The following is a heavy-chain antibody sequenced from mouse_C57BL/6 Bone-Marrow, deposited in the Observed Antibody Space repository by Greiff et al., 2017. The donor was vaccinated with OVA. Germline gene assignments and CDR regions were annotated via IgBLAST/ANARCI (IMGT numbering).Heavy chain of an antibody. D-gene: IGHD3-2*02. V-gene: IGHV14-4*01. J-gene: IGHJ2*01. CDR1: GFNIKDDY. Sequence: VQLQQSGAELVRPGASVKLSCTASGFNIKDDYMHWVKQRPEQGLEWIGWIDPENGDTEYASKFQGKATITADTSSNTAYLQLSSLTSEDTAVYYCTGHLRGYFDYWGQGTTLTVSS. CDR3: TGHLRGYFDY. CDR2: IDPENGDT.